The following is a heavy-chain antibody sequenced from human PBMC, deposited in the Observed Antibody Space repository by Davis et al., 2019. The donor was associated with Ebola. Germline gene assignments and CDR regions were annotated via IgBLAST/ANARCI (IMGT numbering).Heavy chain of an antibody. J-gene: IGHJ4*02. CDR3: ARVTNLGY. V-gene: IGHV3-74*01. CDR2: INPDGGRT. CDR1: RGFW. Sequence: HTGGSLTLSCAASRGFWMHWVRQAPGKGLVWVSRINPDGGRTGYADSVKGRFTISRDSAKNTVYLQMNSLRAEDTAVYYCARVTNLGYWGQGTLVTVSS. D-gene: IGHD4-17*01.